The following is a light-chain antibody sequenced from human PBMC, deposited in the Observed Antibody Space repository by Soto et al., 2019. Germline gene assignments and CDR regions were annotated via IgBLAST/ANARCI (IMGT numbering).Light chain of an antibody. V-gene: IGKV3-15*01. Sequence: EIVMTQSPATLSVSPGERATLSCRASQSVSSSLAWYQQKPGQAPRLLFYGASTRATGVPARFSGSGSGTEFTLTISSRQSEDLAVYYCQQYNNWLYTFGQGTKLEIK. CDR3: QQYNNWLYT. CDR2: GAS. J-gene: IGKJ2*01. CDR1: QSVSSS.